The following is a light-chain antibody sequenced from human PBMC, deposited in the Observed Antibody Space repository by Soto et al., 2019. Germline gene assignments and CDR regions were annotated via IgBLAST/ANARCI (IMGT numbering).Light chain of an antibody. CDR2: GAS. CDR3: QQYGNSPQT. V-gene: IGKV3-20*01. Sequence: ECVLTQSTGTLSLSPGERATLSCRASQSVSSNLAWYQQKPGQAPRLLIYGASTRATGIPARFSGSGSGTDFTLTISRLEPEDFAVYYCQQYGNSPQTFGQGTKVDIK. CDR1: QSVSSN. J-gene: IGKJ1*01.